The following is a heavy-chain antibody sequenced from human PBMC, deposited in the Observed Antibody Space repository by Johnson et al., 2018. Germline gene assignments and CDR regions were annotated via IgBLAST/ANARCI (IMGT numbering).Heavy chain of an antibody. V-gene: IGHV3-13*01. D-gene: IGHD2-2*01. CDR2: IGTAGDT. Sequence: VQLVQSGGGLVQPGGSLRLSCAASGFTFSSYDMHWVRQATGKGLEWVSAIGTAGDTYYPGSVKGRFTISRENAKNSLYLKMTSLSAEETAVYYCAKGGGGVPAAISSSWYYYYGMDVWGQGTTVTVSS. J-gene: IGHJ6*02. CDR3: AKGGGGVPAAISSSWYYYYGMDV. CDR1: GFTFSSYD.